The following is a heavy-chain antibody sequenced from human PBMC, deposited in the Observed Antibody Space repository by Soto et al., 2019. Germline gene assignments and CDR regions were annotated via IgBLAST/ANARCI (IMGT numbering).Heavy chain of an antibody. Sequence: EVQLVESGGSVVRPGGSLRLSCAVFGFPIDDYGMGWVRQVPGKGLEWVSGINRDGGSTGCADSVKGRFTISRDNAKNSLYLQMNSLRVEDTALYYCARAPGYYGDFFDYWGQGTLVTVSS. V-gene: IGHV3-20*04. CDR2: INRDGGST. J-gene: IGHJ4*02. CDR1: GFPIDDYG. D-gene: IGHD4-17*01. CDR3: ARAPGYYGDFFDY.